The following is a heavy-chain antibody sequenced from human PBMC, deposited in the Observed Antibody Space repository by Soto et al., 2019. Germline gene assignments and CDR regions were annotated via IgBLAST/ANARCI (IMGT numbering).Heavy chain of an antibody. J-gene: IGHJ4*02. CDR3: ARTRIVGAIPYYFDY. Sequence: GGSLRLSCAASGSTVSSNYMSWVRQAPGRGLEWVSVIYSGSSTYYADSVKGRFTISRDNSKNTLYLQMSSLRAEDTAVYYCARTRIVGAIPYYFDYWGQGTLVTVSS. CDR1: GSTVSSNY. D-gene: IGHD1-26*01. V-gene: IGHV3-53*01. CDR2: IYSGSST.